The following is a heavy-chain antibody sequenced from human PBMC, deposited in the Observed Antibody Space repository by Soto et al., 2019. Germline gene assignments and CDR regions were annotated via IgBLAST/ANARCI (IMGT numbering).Heavy chain of an antibody. CDR1: GFTFSTYA. Sequence: GGSLRLSCAASGFTFSTYAMNWVRQAPGKGLEWVSSISSSSSFRYYADSVKGRFTVSRDNAKNSLYLQMNSLRAEDTAVYYCARGAPGRDGYNLDFQHWGQGTLVTVSS. D-gene: IGHD5-12*01. V-gene: IGHV3-21*01. CDR2: ISSSSSFR. J-gene: IGHJ1*01. CDR3: ARGAPGRDGYNLDFQH.